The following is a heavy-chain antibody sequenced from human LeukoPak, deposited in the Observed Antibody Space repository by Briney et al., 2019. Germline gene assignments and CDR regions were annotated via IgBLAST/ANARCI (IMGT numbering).Heavy chain of an antibody. D-gene: IGHD3-10*01. Sequence: PSETLSLTCTVSGGSINSGGYYWTWIRQHPGEGLEWIGYIYNSGTTHYNPSPKSRVTISADTSKNQFSLKLTSVTAADTAVYYCARAYYGSGSYCDYWGQGTLVTVSA. CDR2: IYNSGTT. V-gene: IGHV4-31*03. J-gene: IGHJ4*02. CDR1: GGSINSGGYY. CDR3: ARAYYGSGSYCDY.